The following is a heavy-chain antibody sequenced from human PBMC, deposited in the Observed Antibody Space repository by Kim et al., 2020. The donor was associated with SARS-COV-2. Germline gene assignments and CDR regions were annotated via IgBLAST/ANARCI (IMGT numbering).Heavy chain of an antibody. J-gene: IGHJ2*01. Sequence: PSLKGRVTISRDTSKNQFSLKLISVTAADTAVYYCARGGRVIVGIRYFDLWGRGTLVTVSS. V-gene: IGHV4-34*13. D-gene: IGHD3-22*01. CDR3: ARGGRVIVGIRYFDL.